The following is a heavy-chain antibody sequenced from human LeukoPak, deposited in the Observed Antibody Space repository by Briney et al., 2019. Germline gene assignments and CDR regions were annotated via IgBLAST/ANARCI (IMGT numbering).Heavy chain of an antibody. Sequence: PGGSLRLSCAASGFTFSSYGMHWVRQAPGKGLEWVAFIRYDGSNKYYADSVKGRFTISRDNSKNTLYLQMNSLRAEDTAVYYCAKDPFMMTTVTTGYFQHWGQGTLVTVSS. CDR1: GFTFSSYG. J-gene: IGHJ1*01. V-gene: IGHV3-30*02. D-gene: IGHD4-17*01. CDR3: AKDPFMMTTVTTGYFQH. CDR2: IRYDGSNK.